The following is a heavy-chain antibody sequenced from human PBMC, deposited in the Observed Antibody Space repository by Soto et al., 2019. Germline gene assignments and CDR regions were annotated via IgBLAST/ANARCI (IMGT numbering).Heavy chain of an antibody. CDR3: ARGIAAAGGYYYGMDV. Sequence: SETLSLTCTVSGGSISSGSYYWSWIRQPPGKGLEWIGYIYYSGSTNYNPSLKSRVTISVDTSKNQFSLKLSSVTAADTAVYYCARGIAAAGGYYYGMDVWGQGTTVTVSS. D-gene: IGHD6-13*01. V-gene: IGHV4-61*01. CDR2: IYYSGST. J-gene: IGHJ6*02. CDR1: GGSISSGSYY.